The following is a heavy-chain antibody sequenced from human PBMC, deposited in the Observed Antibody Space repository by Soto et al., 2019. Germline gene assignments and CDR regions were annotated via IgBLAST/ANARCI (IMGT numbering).Heavy chain of an antibody. D-gene: IGHD2-2*02. CDR3: ASGRYCSSTSCYTGGQTDY. CDR2: INHSGST. Sequence: SETLSLTCAVSGVSISSGNWWPCVRQTPQRGLEYIGEINHSGSTNYNPSLKSRVTISVDTSKNQFSLKLSSVTAADTAVYYCASGRYCSSTSCYTGGQTDYWGQGTLVTVSS. J-gene: IGHJ4*02. V-gene: IGHV4-4*02. CDR1: GVSISSGNW.